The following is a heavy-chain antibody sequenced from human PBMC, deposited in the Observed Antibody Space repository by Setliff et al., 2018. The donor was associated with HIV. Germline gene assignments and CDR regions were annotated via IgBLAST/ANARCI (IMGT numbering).Heavy chain of an antibody. J-gene: IGHJ3*02. CDR2: ISTYNGNT. Sequence: ASVTVSCKASGYTFTNYGINWVRQAPGQGPEWMGWISTYNGNTSNTQNLQGRVTMTTDTSTNTAYMELRSLTSDDTAVYYCARDKALYYYDGSGSPLFDIWGQGTMVTVS. V-gene: IGHV1-18*01. D-gene: IGHD3-22*01. CDR1: GYTFTNYG. CDR3: ARDKALYYYDGSGSPLFDI.